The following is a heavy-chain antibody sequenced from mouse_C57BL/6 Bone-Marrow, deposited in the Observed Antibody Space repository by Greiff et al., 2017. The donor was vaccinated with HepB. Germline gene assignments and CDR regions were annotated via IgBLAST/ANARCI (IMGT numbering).Heavy chain of an antibody. Sequence: EVQRVESGGGLVQPGGSMKLSCAASGFTFSDAWMDWVRQSPEKGLEWVAEIRNKANNHATYYAVSVKGWFTISRDDSKSSVYLPMNSLRAEDTGIYYCTSDYYCSSPWFAYWGQGTLVTVSA. J-gene: IGHJ3*01. CDR2: IRNKANNHAT. CDR1: GFTFSDAW. V-gene: IGHV6-6*01. D-gene: IGHD1-1*01. CDR3: TSDYYCSSPWFAY.